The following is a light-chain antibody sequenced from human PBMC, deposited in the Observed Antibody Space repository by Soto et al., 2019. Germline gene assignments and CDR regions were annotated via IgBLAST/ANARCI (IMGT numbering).Light chain of an antibody. CDR2: DVS. Sequence: DIQMTQSPSTLSASVGDRVTITCRASQTISNWLAWYQQKPGKAPNLLIYDVSTLGSGVPSRFSGSGSGTEFTLTISSLQPDDFATYYCQQFDNYPLTFGGGTKVDIK. J-gene: IGKJ4*01. CDR3: QQFDNYPLT. V-gene: IGKV1-5*01. CDR1: QTISNW.